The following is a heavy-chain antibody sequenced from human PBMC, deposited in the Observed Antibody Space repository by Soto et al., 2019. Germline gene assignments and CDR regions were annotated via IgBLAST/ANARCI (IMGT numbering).Heavy chain of an antibody. Sequence: DVQLVESGGGLVQPGRSLRLSCAASGFTFDDYAMHWVRQAPGKGLEWVSGISWNSGSIGYADSVKGRFTISRDNAKNSLYLQMNSLRAEDTALYYCAKGPYGDYYMDVWGKGTTVTVSS. CDR3: AKGPYGDYYMDV. CDR1: GFTFDDYA. CDR2: ISWNSGSI. J-gene: IGHJ6*03. D-gene: IGHD4-17*01. V-gene: IGHV3-9*01.